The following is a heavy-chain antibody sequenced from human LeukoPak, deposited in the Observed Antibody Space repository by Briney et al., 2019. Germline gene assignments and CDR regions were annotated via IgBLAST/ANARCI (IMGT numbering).Heavy chain of an antibody. CDR3: ARGSPSAGWFDYFDY. J-gene: IGHJ4*02. V-gene: IGHV3-30-3*01. Sequence: GRSLRLSCAASGFTFSSYAMHWVRQAPGKGLEWVALISYDGSNTYYADSVKGRFTISRDNSKNTLYPQMNSLRPEDTAVYYCARGSPSAGWFDYFDYWGQGSLVTVSS. D-gene: IGHD3-10*01. CDR2: ISYDGSNT. CDR1: GFTFSSYA.